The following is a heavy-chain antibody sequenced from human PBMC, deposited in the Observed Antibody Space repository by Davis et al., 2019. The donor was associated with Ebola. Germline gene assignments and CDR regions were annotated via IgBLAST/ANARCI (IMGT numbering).Heavy chain of an antibody. J-gene: IGHJ5*02. CDR3: ARGLWSRYSSSWYWWFDP. CDR2: IYYSGST. V-gene: IGHV4-59*01. Sequence: SETLSLTCTVSGGSISSYYWSWIRQPPGKGLEWIGYIYYSGSTNYNPSLKSRVTISVDTSKNQFSLKLSSVTAADTAVYYCARGLWSRYSSSWYWWFDPWGQGTLVTVSS. D-gene: IGHD6-13*01. CDR1: GGSISSYY.